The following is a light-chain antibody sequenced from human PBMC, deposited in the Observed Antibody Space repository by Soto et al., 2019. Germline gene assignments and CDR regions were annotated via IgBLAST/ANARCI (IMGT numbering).Light chain of an antibody. CDR3: QQFSLYWA. V-gene: IGKV1-13*02. Sequence: QLTQSPSSLSASVGDRVTISCRVSQGISSYLNWYRQKPGKVPKLLIYSADTLESGVPSRFSCSGYGTEFILTISSLQPDDFATYYCQQFSLYWAVGLGTKVEIK. J-gene: IGKJ1*01. CDR1: QGISSY. CDR2: SAD.